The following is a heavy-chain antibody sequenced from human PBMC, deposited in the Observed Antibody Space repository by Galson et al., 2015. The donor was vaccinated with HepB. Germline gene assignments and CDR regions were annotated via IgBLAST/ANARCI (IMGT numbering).Heavy chain of an antibody. V-gene: IGHV3-23*01. CDR2: INGRGSTR. J-gene: IGHJ5*02. D-gene: IGHD3-16*01. Sequence: SLRLSCAGSGFIFRHHAMAWIRQAPGKGLEWVSGINGRGSTRSYSDAVKGRFSISRDNSKDTVFLQMDNLRAEDTAVYYCVKEGSWFGGDWFVPWGRGALVTVS. CDR1: GFIFRHHA. CDR3: VKEGSWFGGDWFVP.